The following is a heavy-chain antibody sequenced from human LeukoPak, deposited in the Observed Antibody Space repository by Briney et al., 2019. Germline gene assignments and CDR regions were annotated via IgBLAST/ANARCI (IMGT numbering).Heavy chain of an antibody. CDR2: IYYSGST. D-gene: IGHD1-26*01. V-gene: IGHV4-39*07. Sequence: PSETLSLTCTVSGGSISSSSYYWGWIRQPPGKGLEWIGSIYYSGSTYYNPSLKSRVTISVDTSKNQFSLKLSSVTAADTAVYYCARVVSMGATFWSYWGQGTLVTVSS. CDR1: GGSISSSSYY. CDR3: ARVVSMGATFWSY. J-gene: IGHJ4*02.